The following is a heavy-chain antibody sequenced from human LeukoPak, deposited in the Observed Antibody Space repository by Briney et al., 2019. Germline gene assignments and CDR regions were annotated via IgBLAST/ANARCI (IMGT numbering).Heavy chain of an antibody. CDR1: GFTFSNYW. CDR2: INQDGSEE. D-gene: IGHD2-2*01. V-gene: IGHV3-7*01. J-gene: IGHJ4*02. Sequence: GGSLRLSCVASGFTFSNYWMSWVRQAPGRGLEWVANINQDGSEEYYVDSVKGRFTISRDNTKNSLFVQMNSLRADDTAVYYCVRRDAFSGDHWGQGTLVTVSS. CDR3: VRRDAFSGDH.